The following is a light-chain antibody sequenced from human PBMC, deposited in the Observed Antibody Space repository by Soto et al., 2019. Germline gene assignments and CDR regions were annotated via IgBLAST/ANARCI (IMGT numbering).Light chain of an antibody. Sequence: IVMTQSPATLSVSPGERATLSFRASQSIESRLAWYQQRPGQAPRLLIYAASTRAAGIPARFSGSGSGIEFTLTISGLQSEDFGVYYCQEYRGWRTFGQGTKVDI. CDR3: QEYRGWRT. CDR1: QSIESR. J-gene: IGKJ1*01. V-gene: IGKV3-15*01. CDR2: AAS.